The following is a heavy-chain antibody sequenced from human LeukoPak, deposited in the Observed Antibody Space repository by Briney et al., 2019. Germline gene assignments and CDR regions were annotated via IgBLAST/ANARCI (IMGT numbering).Heavy chain of an antibody. D-gene: IGHD6-19*01. V-gene: IGHV4-61*02. J-gene: IGHJ5*02. Sequence: SETLSLTCTVSGGSISSGSYYWSWIRQPAGKGLEWIGRVYTSGSTNYNPSLKRRVTISVDTSKNQFSLKLSSVTAADTAVYYCARLDSSGWGDWFDPWGQGTLVTVSS. CDR3: ARLDSSGWGDWFDP. CDR1: GGSISSGSYY. CDR2: VYTSGST.